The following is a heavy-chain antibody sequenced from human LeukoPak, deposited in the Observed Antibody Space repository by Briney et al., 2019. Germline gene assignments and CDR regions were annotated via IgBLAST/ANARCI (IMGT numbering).Heavy chain of an antibody. V-gene: IGHV4-34*01. CDR2: INHSGST. CDR3: ARVAVSGYDSSGGLDY. D-gene: IGHD3-22*01. Sequence: SETLSLTCAVYGGSFSGYYWSWIRQPPGKGLEWIGEINHSGSTNYNPSLKSRVTISVDTSKNQFSLKLSSVTAADTAVYYCARVAVSGYDSSGGLDYWGQGTLVTVSS. J-gene: IGHJ4*02. CDR1: GGSFSGYY.